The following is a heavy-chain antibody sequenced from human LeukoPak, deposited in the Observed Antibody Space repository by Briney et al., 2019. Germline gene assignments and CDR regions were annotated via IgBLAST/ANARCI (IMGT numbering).Heavy chain of an antibody. D-gene: IGHD5-12*01. CDR1: GFIFSNVW. CDR3: TTAKTRLDAFDL. CDR2: IKSTGDGGTA. J-gene: IGHJ3*01. V-gene: IGHV3-15*07. Sequence: PGGSLRLSCAASGFIFSNVWMNWVRQAPGKGLEWVGRIKSTGDGGTADNAAPVKGRFTISRDDSRNTLYLQMNSLKTEDTAVYYCTTAKTRLDAFDLWGQGTMVTVSS.